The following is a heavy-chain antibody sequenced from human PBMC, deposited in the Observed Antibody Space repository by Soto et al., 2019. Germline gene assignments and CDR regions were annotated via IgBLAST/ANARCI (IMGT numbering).Heavy chain of an antibody. D-gene: IGHD3-3*02. V-gene: IGHV4-59*08. Sequence: QVHIQESGPGLVKPSETLSLTCTVSGGSLSPNYWSWMRQPPGKGLEWVGYIYYGGTTSYNPSLTGRVTISLETSKSQISLRLSSVTAADTAVYYCARLGAFYQSLDPWGPGTLVTVSS. J-gene: IGHJ5*02. CDR1: GGSLSPNY. CDR3: ARLGAFYQSLDP. CDR2: IYYGGTT.